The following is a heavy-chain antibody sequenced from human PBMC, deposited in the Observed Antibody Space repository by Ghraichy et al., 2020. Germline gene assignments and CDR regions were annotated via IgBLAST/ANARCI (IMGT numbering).Heavy chain of an antibody. J-gene: IGHJ4*01. CDR2: MYYSGGS. V-gene: IGHV4-59*01. D-gene: IGHD2-21*02. CDR3: ARGLQDMYSLLQGEDIGDGFYLNY. CDR1: GGSINNYF. Sequence: SETLSLTCSVSGGSINNYFWSWIRQSPGKGLEWIGYMYYSGGSSYNPSLKSRVTISVDTSKNQLSLNLRSVTAADTAVYYCARGLQDMYSLLQGEDIGDGFYLNYWGHGILVTVSS.